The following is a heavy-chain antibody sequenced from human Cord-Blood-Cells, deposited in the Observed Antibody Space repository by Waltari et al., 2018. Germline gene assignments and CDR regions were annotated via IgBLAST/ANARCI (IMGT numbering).Heavy chain of an antibody. J-gene: IGHJ3*02. Sequence: QVQLVQSGAEVKKPGASVKVSCKVSGYTLPELSMHWVRQAPGKGLEWMGGFDPEDGETIYAQKFQGRVTMTEDTSTDTAYMELSSLRSEDTAVYYCATDRRDGYNYGDAFDIWGQGTMVTVSS. CDR1: GYTLPELS. CDR2: FDPEDGET. D-gene: IGHD5-12*01. CDR3: ATDRRDGYNYGDAFDI. V-gene: IGHV1-24*01.